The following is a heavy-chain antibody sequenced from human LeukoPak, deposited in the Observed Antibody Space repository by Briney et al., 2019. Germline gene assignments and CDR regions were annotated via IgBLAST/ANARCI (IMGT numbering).Heavy chain of an antibody. V-gene: IGHV1-69*04. CDR2: IIPILGIA. CDR3: ARDKGSGYYYFDY. Sequence: SVKVSCKASGGTFSSYTISWVRQAPGQGLEWMGRIIPILGIANYAQKFQGRVTITADKSTSTAYMELSSLRSEDTAVYYCARDKGSGYYYFDYWGQGTLVTVSS. D-gene: IGHD3-22*01. J-gene: IGHJ4*02. CDR1: GGTFSSYT.